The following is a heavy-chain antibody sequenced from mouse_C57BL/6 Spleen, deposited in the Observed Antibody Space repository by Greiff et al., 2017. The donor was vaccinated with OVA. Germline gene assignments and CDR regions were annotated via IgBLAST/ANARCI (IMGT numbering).Heavy chain of an antibody. CDR2: INPGSGST. V-gene: IGHV1-55*01. Sequence: QVQLQQPGAELVKPGASVKMSCKASGYTFTSYWITWVKQRPGQGLEWIGYINPGSGSTNYNEKFKCKATLTVDTSSSTAYMQLSSLTSEDSAVYYCAREGDGYSFPCWGQGTLVTVSA. D-gene: IGHD2-3*01. CDR3: AREGDGYSFPC. J-gene: IGHJ3*01. CDR1: GYTFTSYW.